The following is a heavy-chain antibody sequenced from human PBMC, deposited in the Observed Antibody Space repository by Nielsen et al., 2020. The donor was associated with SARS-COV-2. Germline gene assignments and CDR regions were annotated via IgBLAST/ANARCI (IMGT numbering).Heavy chain of an antibody. CDR1: GDSFSGYY. V-gene: IGHV4-34*01. D-gene: IGHD3-10*01. CDR3: ARDQGSMVRGAARDY. CDR2: ITHSGST. J-gene: IGHJ4*02. Sequence: SETLSLTCAVYGDSFSGYYWTWIRQPPGKGLEWIGEITHSGSTTYTPSLKSRVTISVDTSKNQFSLRLTSVTAADTAVYYCARDQGSMVRGAARDYWGQGTLVTVSS.